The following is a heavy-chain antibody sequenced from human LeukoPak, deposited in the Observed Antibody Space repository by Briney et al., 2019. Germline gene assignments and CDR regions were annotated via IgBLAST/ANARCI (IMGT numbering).Heavy chain of an antibody. V-gene: IGHV1-24*01. CDR3: VSDRSDGGYAESGGYPTFDL. Sequence: ASVKVSCKVSGYTLTESSIHWVGQAPGEGLEWMGGFHPEDVETIYAEKFQGRVTMTEDTSTDTAYMELNNLRSDDTAVYYCVSDRSDGGYAESGGYPTFDLWGRGTLVTVSS. J-gene: IGHJ2*01. D-gene: IGHD3-22*01. CDR2: FHPEDVET. CDR1: GYTLTESS.